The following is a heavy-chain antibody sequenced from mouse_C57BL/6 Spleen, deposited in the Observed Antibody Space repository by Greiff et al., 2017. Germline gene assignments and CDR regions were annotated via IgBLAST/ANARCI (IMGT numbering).Heavy chain of an antibody. CDR2: ISDGGSYT. V-gene: IGHV5-4*01. Sequence: EVHLVESGGGLVKPGGSLKLSCAASGFTFSSYAMSWVRQTPEKRLEWVATISDGGSYTYYPDNVKGRFTISRDNAKNNLYLQMSHLKSEDTAMYYCAREAVYYGSSPCFDYWGQGTTLTVSS. J-gene: IGHJ2*01. D-gene: IGHD1-1*01. CDR3: AREAVYYGSSPCFDY. CDR1: GFTFSSYA.